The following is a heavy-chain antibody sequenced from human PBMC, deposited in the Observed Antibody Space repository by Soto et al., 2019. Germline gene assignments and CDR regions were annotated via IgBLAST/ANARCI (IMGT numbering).Heavy chain of an antibody. D-gene: IGHD2-2*01. Sequence: SETLSLTCAVYGGSFSGYYWSWIRQPPGKGLEWIGEINHSGSTNYNPSLKSRVTISVDTSKNQFSLKLSSVTAADTAVYYCARVTGDLTVVVPAAMSGGADYWGQGTLVTVSS. V-gene: IGHV4-34*01. CDR1: GGSFSGYY. CDR3: ARVTGDLTVVVPAAMSGGADY. J-gene: IGHJ4*02. CDR2: INHSGST.